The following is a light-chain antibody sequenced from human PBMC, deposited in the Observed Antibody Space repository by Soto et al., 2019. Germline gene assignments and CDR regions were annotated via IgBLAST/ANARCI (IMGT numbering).Light chain of an antibody. CDR3: QSYDSSLSGYV. V-gene: IGLV1-40*01. CDR2: GNS. J-gene: IGLJ1*01. Sequence: QSVLTQPPSGSGAPGQRVTISCTGSSSNIGAGYNVHWYQQLPGTAPKLLIYGNSNRPSGVPDRFSGSKSGTSASLAITGRQAEDEADYYCQSYDSSLSGYVFGTGTKVTVL. CDR1: SSNIGAGYN.